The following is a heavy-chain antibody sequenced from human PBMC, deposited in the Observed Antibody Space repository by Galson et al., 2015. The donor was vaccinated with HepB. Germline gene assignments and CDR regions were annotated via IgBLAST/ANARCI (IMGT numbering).Heavy chain of an antibody. Sequence: CAISGDSVSSNHAVWNWIRQSLSRGLEWLGRTYYRSKWYIDYATSVRSRITVNPDTSRNQFSLHLSSVTPEDTAVYYCAYGSDVWGQGTTVIVSS. J-gene: IGHJ6*02. CDR1: GDSVSSNHAV. CDR3: AYGSDV. V-gene: IGHV6-1*01. CDR2: TYYRSKWYI.